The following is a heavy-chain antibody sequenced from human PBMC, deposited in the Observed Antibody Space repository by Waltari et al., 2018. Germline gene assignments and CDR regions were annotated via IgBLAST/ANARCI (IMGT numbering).Heavy chain of an antibody. J-gene: IGHJ4*02. CDR1: GRTFSSYA. D-gene: IGHD3-22*01. CDR3: ARYYYDSSGNFDY. V-gene: IGHV1-69*01. Sequence: VQLVQSGAEVKKPGSSVKVSCKASGRTFSSYAISWVRPAPGQGLEWMGGIIPIFGTANYAQKFQGRVTITADESTSTAYMELSSLRSEDTAVYYCARYYYDSSGNFDYWGQGTLVTVSS. CDR2: IIPIFGTA.